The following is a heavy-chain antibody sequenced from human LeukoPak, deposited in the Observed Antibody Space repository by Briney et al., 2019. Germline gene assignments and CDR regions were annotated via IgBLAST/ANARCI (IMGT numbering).Heavy chain of an antibody. D-gene: IGHD3-9*01. J-gene: IGHJ6*02. Sequence: ASVKVSCKASGYTFTSYDINWVRQATGQGLEWMGWMNPNSGNTGYAQKFQGRVTMTRNTSISTAYMELSSLRSEDTAVYYCARLPLTYFDWLLSRGPYYYYGMDVWGQGTTVTVSS. CDR2: MNPNSGNT. CDR3: ARLPLTYFDWLLSRGPYYYYGMDV. CDR1: GYTFTSYD. V-gene: IGHV1-8*01.